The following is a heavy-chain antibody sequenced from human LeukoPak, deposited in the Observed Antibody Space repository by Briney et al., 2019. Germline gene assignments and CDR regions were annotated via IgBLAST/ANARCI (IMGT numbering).Heavy chain of an antibody. J-gene: IGHJ4*02. Sequence: GGSLRLSCLTSGFTLSTNAMSWVRQAPGKGLEWISGISGSGASTYYADSVRGRFTISRDDSRNTLYLQMNSLRGDDTAVYYCAKDVGKWESLHFFDYWGQGTLVTVSS. CDR3: AKDVGKWESLHFFDY. CDR1: GFTLSTNA. CDR2: ISGSGAST. V-gene: IGHV3-23*01. D-gene: IGHD1-26*01.